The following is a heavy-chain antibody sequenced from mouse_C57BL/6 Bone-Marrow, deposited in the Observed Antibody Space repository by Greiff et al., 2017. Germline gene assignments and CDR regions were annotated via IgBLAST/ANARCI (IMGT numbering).Heavy chain of an antibody. D-gene: IGHD1-1*01. Sequence: EVKLVESEGGLVQPGSSMKLSCTASGFTFSDYYMAWVRQVPEKGLEWVANINYDGSSTYYLDTLKSRFIISRDNAKNILYLQMSSLKSEDTATYYCARVHYEGYFDVWGTGTTVTVSS. V-gene: IGHV5-16*01. CDR2: INYDGSST. CDR1: GFTFSDYY. CDR3: ARVHYEGYFDV. J-gene: IGHJ1*03.